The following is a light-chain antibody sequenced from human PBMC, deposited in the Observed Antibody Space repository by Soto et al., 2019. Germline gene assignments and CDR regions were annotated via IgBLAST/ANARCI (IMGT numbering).Light chain of an antibody. CDR1: QTISNY. Sequence: DIQMTQSPSSLSASVGDRVTITCRASQTISNYLNWYQQRPGRAPKLLIYATSTLQSGVPSRFSGSGSGTDFTLTISRLQPEDSSTYYCQQTYSTPYTSGQGTKLEIK. V-gene: IGKV1-39*01. J-gene: IGKJ2*01. CDR3: QQTYSTPYT. CDR2: ATS.